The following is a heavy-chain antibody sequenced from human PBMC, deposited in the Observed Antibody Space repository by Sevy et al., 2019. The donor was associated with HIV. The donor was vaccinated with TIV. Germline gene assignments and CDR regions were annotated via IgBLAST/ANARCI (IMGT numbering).Heavy chain of an antibody. Sequence: GGSLRLSCAASGFTFDDYAMHWVRQAPGKGLEWVSGISWNSGSIGYADSVKGRFNISRDNAKNSLYLQMNSLRAEDTALYYCAKGEWELIDYWGQGTLVTVSS. D-gene: IGHD1-26*01. V-gene: IGHV3-9*01. CDR2: ISWNSGSI. J-gene: IGHJ4*02. CDR3: AKGEWELIDY. CDR1: GFTFDDYA.